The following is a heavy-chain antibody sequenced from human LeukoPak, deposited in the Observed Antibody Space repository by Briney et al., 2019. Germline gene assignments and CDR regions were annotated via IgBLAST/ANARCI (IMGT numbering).Heavy chain of an antibody. CDR2: AHYGGNT. CDR1: GGSISDYY. Sequence: SETLSLTRIVSGGSISDYYCSWIRQPPGQGLEWVGYAHYGGNTDYNPSLKSRVTISVDTAKNQFSLKLRSVTAADTAVYYCALRRGSGTQLWRYDGFDIWGQGTVVTVSS. CDR3: ALRRGSGTQLWRYDGFDI. J-gene: IGHJ3*02. V-gene: IGHV4-59*01. D-gene: IGHD5-18*01.